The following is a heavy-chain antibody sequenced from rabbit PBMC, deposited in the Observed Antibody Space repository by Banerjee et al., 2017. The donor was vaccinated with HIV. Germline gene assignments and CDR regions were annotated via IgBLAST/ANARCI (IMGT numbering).Heavy chain of an antibody. CDR2: IYAGTSGTT. D-gene: IGHD4-1*01. Sequence: QSLEESGGDLVKPGASLTLTCTASGFSFSSSYWICWVRQAPGKGLEWIACIYAGTSGTTYYATWAKGRFTISKTSSTTVTLQMTSLTAADTATYFCARGVSNSGWEFNLWGPGTLVTVS. CDR1: GFSFSSSYW. CDR3: ARGVSNSGWEFNL. V-gene: IGHV1S40*01. J-gene: IGHJ4*01.